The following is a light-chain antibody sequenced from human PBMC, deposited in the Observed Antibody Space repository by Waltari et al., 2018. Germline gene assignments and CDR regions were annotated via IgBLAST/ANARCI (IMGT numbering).Light chain of an antibody. Sequence: DIQMTQSTSFLSASVGDRVTITCRARQRISSYLNWYQMKPGRAPELLIYAASSLQSGVPSRFSGSGSGTEFTLTISSLQPDDFATYYCQQTYSLFTFGPGTKVDFK. V-gene: IGKV1-39*01. CDR3: QQTYSLFT. J-gene: IGKJ3*01. CDR1: QRISSY. CDR2: AAS.